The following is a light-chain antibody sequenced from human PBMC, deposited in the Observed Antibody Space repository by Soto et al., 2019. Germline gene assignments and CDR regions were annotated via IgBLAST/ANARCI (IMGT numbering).Light chain of an antibody. J-gene: IGKJ2*01. CDR3: LLYFSPDRYT. CDR1: QSVTSSH. CDR2: GAS. Sequence: EIVLTQTPGTLSLSPGERATLSCRASQSVTSSHLAWYQQKPSQAPRLLIYGASTRATGIPDRFSGSGSDTDFPLTIRRLDPEDFAMYYCLLYFSPDRYTFGPGTKVQIK. V-gene: IGKV3-20*01.